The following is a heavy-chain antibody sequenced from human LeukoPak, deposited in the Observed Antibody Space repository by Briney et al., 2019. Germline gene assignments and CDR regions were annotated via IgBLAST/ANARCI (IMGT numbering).Heavy chain of an antibody. CDR3: ARDRHDYYYGMDV. V-gene: IGHV1-46*01. CDR2: INPSGGST. CDR1: GYTFTSYY. Sequence: ASVKVSCKASGYTFTSYYMHWVRQAPGQGLEWMGIINPSGGSTSYAQEFQGRVSMTRDTSTSTVYMELSSLRSEDTAVYYCARDRHDYYYGMDVWGQGTTVTVSS. J-gene: IGHJ6*02.